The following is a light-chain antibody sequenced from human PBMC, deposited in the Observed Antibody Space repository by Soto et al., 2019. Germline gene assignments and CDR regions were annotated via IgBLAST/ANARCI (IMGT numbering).Light chain of an antibody. CDR2: SAS. CDR3: HQYGNSPPTT. J-gene: IGKJ4*01. V-gene: IGKV3-20*01. CDR1: QIVSSTY. Sequence: EIVLTQSPGTLSLSPGERATVSCRASQIVSSTYLAWYQQKPGQAPRLLIHSASSRATGIPDRFSGSGSGTDFTLTISRLEPEDFVEYYCHQYGNSPPTTFGGGTKVEIK.